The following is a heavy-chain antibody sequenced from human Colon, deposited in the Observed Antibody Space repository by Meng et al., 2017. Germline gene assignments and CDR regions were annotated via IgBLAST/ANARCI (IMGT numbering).Heavy chain of an antibody. V-gene: IGHV4-39*01. CDR2: IGHSGIT. CDR3: VRSSGWVRTGFDP. CDR1: GGSISTSGYY. Sequence: QVQLQESGPGLAKPSQTLPLTCSVSGGSISTSGYYWGWIRQPPGKGLEWIGSIGHSGITYYTPSLKSRVTVSIDTSKSQFSLKLTSVTAADTAVYYCVRSSGWVRTGFDPWGQGTLVTVSS. J-gene: IGHJ5*02. D-gene: IGHD6-19*01.